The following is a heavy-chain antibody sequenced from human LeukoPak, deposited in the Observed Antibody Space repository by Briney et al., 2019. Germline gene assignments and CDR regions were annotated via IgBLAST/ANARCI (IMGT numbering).Heavy chain of an antibody. V-gene: IGHV1-46*01. CDR2: INPSGGST. J-gene: IGHJ4*02. CDR1: GYTFTSYY. Sequence: ASVKVSCKTSGYTFTSYYVSWMRQAPGQGLEWMGIINPSGGSTSYAQKFQGRVTMTRDTSTSTVYMELSSLRSEDTAVYYCASSSWRRAFDYWGQGTLVTVSS. CDR3: ASSSWRRAFDY. D-gene: IGHD6-13*01.